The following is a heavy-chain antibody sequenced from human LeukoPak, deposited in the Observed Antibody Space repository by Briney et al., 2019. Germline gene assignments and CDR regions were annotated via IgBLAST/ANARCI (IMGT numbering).Heavy chain of an antibody. D-gene: IGHD1-26*01. CDR2: ISSSGSTI. CDR1: GFTFSSYE. CDR3: ARESEGWELLNFDY. V-gene: IGHV3-48*03. J-gene: IGHJ4*02. Sequence: GGSLRLSCAASGFTFSSYEMNWVRQAPGKGLEWVSYISSSGSTIYYADSVKGRFTISRDNAKNSLYLQMNSLRAEDTAVYYCARESEGWELLNFDYWGQGTLVTVSS.